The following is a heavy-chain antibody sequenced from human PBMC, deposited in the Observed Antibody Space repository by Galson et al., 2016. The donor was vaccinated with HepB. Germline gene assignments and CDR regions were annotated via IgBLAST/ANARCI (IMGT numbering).Heavy chain of an antibody. Sequence: SLRLSCAASGFTFSTYVMSWVRQAPGKGLEWVSGISGDGHSTYYADSVKGRFTISRDNSKNTLNLQMNSLRAEDTAVYYCAKVATPNRNYENWFDSWGQGTLVTVSS. V-gene: IGHV3-23*01. CDR2: ISGDGHST. CDR1: GFTFSTYV. D-gene: IGHD4-11*01. J-gene: IGHJ5*01. CDR3: AKVATPNRNYENWFDS.